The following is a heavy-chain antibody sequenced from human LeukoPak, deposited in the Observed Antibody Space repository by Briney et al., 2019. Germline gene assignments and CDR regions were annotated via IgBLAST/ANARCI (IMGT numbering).Heavy chain of an antibody. D-gene: IGHD1-26*01. CDR2: ISSSSSTI. CDR3: ATSKYSGSY. Sequence: GGSLRLSCAASGFTFSSYSMNWVRQAPGKGLEWVSYISSSSSTIYYADSVKGRFTISRDNAKNSLDLQINSLRAEDTAVYYCATSKYSGSYWGQGTLVTVSS. V-gene: IGHV3-48*01. CDR1: GFTFSSYS. J-gene: IGHJ4*02.